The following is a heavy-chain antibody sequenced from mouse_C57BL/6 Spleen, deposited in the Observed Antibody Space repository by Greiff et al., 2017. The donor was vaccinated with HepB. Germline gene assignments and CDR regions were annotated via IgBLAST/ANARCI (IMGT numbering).Heavy chain of an antibody. CDR3: ARSLYGFDY. CDR2: IYPGDGDT. CDR1: GYAFSSSW. V-gene: IGHV1-82*01. J-gene: IGHJ2*01. D-gene: IGHD1-1*01. Sequence: VQRVESGPELVKPGASVKISCKASGYAFSSSWMNWVKQRPGKGLEWIGRIYPGDGDTNYNGKFKGKATLTADKSSSTAYMQLSSLTSEDSAVYFCARSLYGFDYWGQGTTLTVSS.